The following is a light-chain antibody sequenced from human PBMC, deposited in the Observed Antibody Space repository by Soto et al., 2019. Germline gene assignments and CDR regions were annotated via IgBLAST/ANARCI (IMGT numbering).Light chain of an antibody. CDR2: VAS. CDR3: QRCNVWPFT. Sequence: EIVMTQSPVTLSVSPGDRATLSCRASQSVNSYLAWYQQKPGQPPILLIYVASTRATGIPARFSGSGSGTDSILTISLLQPEDFAVYYCQRCNVWPFTFGRGTKVEFK. CDR1: QSVNSY. V-gene: IGKV3-15*01. J-gene: IGKJ4*01.